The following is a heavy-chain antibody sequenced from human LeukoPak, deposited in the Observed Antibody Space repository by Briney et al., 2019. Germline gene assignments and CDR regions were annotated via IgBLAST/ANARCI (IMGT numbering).Heavy chain of an antibody. Sequence: GGSLRLSCAASGLTFDDYAMHWVRQAPGKGLEWVSLISGDGGSTYYADSVKGRFTISRDNSKNSLYLQMNSLRTEDTASYYCAKVYCSSTSCYMGEGYFDYWGQGTLVTVSS. CDR1: GLTFDDYA. J-gene: IGHJ4*02. CDR3: AKVYCSSTSCYMGEGYFDY. CDR2: ISGDGGST. V-gene: IGHV3-43*02. D-gene: IGHD2-2*02.